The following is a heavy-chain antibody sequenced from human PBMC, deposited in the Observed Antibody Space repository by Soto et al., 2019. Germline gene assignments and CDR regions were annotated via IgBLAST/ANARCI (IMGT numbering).Heavy chain of an antibody. D-gene: IGHD6-13*01. CDR1: GFTVSSIY. Sequence: GGSLRLSCAASGFTVSSIYMSWVRQAPGKGLEWVSVIYSGGSTYYADSVKGRFTISRDNSKNTLYLQMNSLRAEDTAVYYCARDSSSWYRWFDPWGQGTLVTVSS. V-gene: IGHV3-66*01. CDR2: IYSGGST. CDR3: ARDSSSWYRWFDP. J-gene: IGHJ5*02.